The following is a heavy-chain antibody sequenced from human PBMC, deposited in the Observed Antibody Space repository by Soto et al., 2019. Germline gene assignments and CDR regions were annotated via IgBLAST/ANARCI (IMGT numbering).Heavy chain of an antibody. CDR3: ARGLFYFGDRKDIVGAANMAYYFDY. D-gene: IGHD1-26*01. Sequence: SETLSLTCAVYGGSFSGYYWSWIRQPPGKGLEWIGEINHSGSTNYNPSLKSRVTISVDTSKNQLSSKLSSVTAADTAVYFCARGLFYFGDRKDIVGAANMAYYFDYWGQGTLVTVSS. V-gene: IGHV4-34*01. CDR2: INHSGST. CDR1: GGSFSGYY. J-gene: IGHJ4*02.